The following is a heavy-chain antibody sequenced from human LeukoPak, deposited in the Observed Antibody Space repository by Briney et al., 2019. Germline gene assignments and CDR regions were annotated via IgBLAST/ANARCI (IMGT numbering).Heavy chain of an antibody. CDR1: GFPFSGFA. J-gene: IGHJ6*03. CDR3: AKFEGALLGNYYMDV. V-gene: IGHV3-23*01. Sequence: GGSLRLSCAASGFPFSGFAMSWVRQAPGKGLEWVSSISGGGDNTYFADSVKGRFTISRDNSKNTLFLQMVSLRAEDTAVYYCAKFEGALLGNYYMDVWGKGTTVTVSS. CDR2: ISGGGDNT.